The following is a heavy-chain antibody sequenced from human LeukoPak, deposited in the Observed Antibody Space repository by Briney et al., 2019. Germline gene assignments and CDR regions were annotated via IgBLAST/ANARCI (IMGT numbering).Heavy chain of an antibody. CDR1: GFTFSSYS. D-gene: IGHD3-10*01. Sequence: GGSLRLSCAASGFTFSSYSMNWVRQAPGKGLEWVSSISSSSSYIYYADSVKGRFTISRDNAKNSLYLQMNSLRAEHTAVYYCARAFGELLIPLDYWGQGTLVTVSS. CDR3: ARAFGELLIPLDY. CDR2: ISSSSSYI. J-gene: IGHJ4*02. V-gene: IGHV3-21*01.